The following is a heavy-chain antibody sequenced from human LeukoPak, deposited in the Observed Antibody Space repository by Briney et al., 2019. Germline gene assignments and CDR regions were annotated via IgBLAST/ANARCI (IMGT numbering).Heavy chain of an antibody. CDR2: IQYSGST. J-gene: IGHJ4*02. V-gene: IGHV4-61*01. Sequence: SETLSLTCTVSGDSVSGISFYWSWIRQPPGKGLQYIGYIQYSGSTNYNPSLKSRVTISVDTSKNQFSLKLSSVTAADTAVYYCARGWGYFDYWGQGTLVTVSS. CDR1: GDSVSGISFY. D-gene: IGHD3-16*01. CDR3: ARGWGYFDY.